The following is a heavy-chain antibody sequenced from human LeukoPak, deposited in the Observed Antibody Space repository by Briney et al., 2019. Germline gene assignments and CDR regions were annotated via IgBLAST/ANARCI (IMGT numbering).Heavy chain of an antibody. CDR2: IYHSGST. CDR1: GGSISSGGYS. J-gene: IGHJ6*02. V-gene: IGHV4-30-2*01. CDR3: ARAPRTPTVTTGASHYYGMDV. Sequence: SETLSLTCAVSGGSISSGGYSWSWIRQPPGKGLEWIGYIYHSGSTYYNPSLKSRVTISVDRSKNQFSLKLSSVTAADTAVYHCARAPRTPTVTTGASHYYGMDVWGQGTTVTVSS. D-gene: IGHD4-11*01.